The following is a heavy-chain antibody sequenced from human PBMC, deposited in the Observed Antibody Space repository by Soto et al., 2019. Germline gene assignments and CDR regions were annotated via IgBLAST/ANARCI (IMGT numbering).Heavy chain of an antibody. J-gene: IGHJ3*02. D-gene: IGHD4-4*01. CDR2: IKSKTDGGTT. Sequence: EVQLVESGGGLVKPGGSLRLSCAASGFTFSNAWMSWVRQAPGKGLEWVGRIKSKTDGGTTDYAAPMKGRFTISRDDSKNTLYLQMNSLKTEDTAVYYCTTGRSTVTTKGAFDIWGQGTMVTVSS. CDR3: TTGRSTVTTKGAFDI. V-gene: IGHV3-15*01. CDR1: GFTFSNAW.